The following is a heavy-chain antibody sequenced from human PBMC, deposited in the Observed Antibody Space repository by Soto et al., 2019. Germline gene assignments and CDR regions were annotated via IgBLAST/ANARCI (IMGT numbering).Heavy chain of an antibody. V-gene: IGHV3-48*03. Sequence: GGSLRLSCAASGFTFSNYEMNWVRQAPGKGLEWISYISSRGTVKYNADSVKGRFTTSRDNAKNSLYLQMNSLRAEDTAVYYCTRYRWFDAWGQGTLVTVSS. D-gene: IGHD3-16*02. CDR3: TRYRWFDA. CDR1: GFTFSNYE. J-gene: IGHJ5*02. CDR2: ISSRGTVK.